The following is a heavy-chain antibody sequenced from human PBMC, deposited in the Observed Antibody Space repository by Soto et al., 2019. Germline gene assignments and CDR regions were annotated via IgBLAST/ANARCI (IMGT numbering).Heavy chain of an antibody. V-gene: IGHV3-48*01. J-gene: IGHJ6*02. CDR2: ISTSSTTI. D-gene: IGHD4-17*01. CDR3: ARVDYLGSPDYGMDV. Sequence: EVQLVESGGGLVQPGGSLRLSCAASGFTFSSYSMNWVRQAPGKGLEWVSYISTSSTTIYYADSVKGRFTISRDNAKNSLYLQINSLRAEDTAVYYCARVDYLGSPDYGMDVWGQGTTVNVSS. CDR1: GFTFSSYS.